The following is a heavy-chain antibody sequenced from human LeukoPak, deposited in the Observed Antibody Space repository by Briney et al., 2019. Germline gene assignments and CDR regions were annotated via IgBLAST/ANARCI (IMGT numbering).Heavy chain of an antibody. CDR1: GGTFSSYA. J-gene: IGHJ4*02. D-gene: IGHD1-7*01. CDR3: ARDITGTTFDY. CDR2: IIPILGIA. V-gene: IGHV1-69*04. Sequence: SVKVSCKASGGTFSSYAISWVRQAPGQGLEWMGRIIPILGIANYAQKFQGRVTITADKSTSTAYMELSSLRSEDTAVYYCARDITGTTFDYWGQGTLVTVSS.